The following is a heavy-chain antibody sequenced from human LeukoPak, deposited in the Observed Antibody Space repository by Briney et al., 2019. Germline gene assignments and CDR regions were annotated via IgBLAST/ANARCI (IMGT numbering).Heavy chain of an antibody. CDR2: IKQDGSEK. V-gene: IGHV3-7*01. CDR1: EFSVGSNY. J-gene: IGHJ4*02. D-gene: IGHD3-10*01. Sequence: GGSLRLSCAASEFSVGSNYMTWVRQAPGKGLEWVANIKQDGSEKYYVDSVKGRFTISRDNAKNSLYLQMNSLRVEDTAVYYCAKVAKYYYGSETYYFFEHWGQGTPVTASS. CDR3: AKVAKYYYGSETYYFFEH.